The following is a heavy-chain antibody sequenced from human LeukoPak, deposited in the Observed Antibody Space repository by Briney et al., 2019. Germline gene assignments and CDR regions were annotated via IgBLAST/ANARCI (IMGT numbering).Heavy chain of an antibody. Sequence: ASVKVSCKASRGTFSSYAISWVRQAPGQGLEWMGGIIPIFGTANYAQKFQGRVTITTDECTSTAYMELSSLRSEYTAVYYCARGSPYCTNGVCYTGYFDYWGQGTLVTVSS. J-gene: IGHJ4*02. CDR1: RGTFSSYA. CDR2: IIPIFGTA. D-gene: IGHD2-8*01. V-gene: IGHV1-69*05. CDR3: ARGSPYCTNGVCYTGYFDY.